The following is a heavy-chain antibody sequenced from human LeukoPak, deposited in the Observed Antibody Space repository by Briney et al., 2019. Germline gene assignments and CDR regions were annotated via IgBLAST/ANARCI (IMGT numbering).Heavy chain of an antibody. V-gene: IGHV4-59*01. CDR2: IYYSGST. J-gene: IGHJ4*02. CDR3: ARGGSYFDS. CDR1: GGSISNYY. D-gene: IGHD1-26*01. Sequence: SETLSLTCTVSGGSISNYYWSWIRQPPGKGLEWIGYIYYSGSTNYNPSLKSRVTISVDTPMNQFSLKLTSVTTADTAVYYCARGGSYFDSWGQGTLVTVSS.